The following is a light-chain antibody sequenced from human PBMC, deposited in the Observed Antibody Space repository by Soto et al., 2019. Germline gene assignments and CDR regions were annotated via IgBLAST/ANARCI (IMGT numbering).Light chain of an antibody. V-gene: IGLV2-14*03. J-gene: IGLJ7*01. Sequence: QSALTQPASVSGSPGQSITISCTGTTSDIGSYDYVSWYQQHPGRAPQLIIYDVSYRPSGVSNRFSASKSGNTASLTISGLQAEDEADYYCSSCTSSSTIFGGGTQLTVL. CDR2: DVS. CDR3: SSCTSSSTI. CDR1: TSDIGSYDY.